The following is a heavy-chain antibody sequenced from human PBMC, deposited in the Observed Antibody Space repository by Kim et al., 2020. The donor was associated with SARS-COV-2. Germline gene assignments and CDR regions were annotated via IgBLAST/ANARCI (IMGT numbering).Heavy chain of an antibody. Sequence: GGSLRLSCAASGFTVNDHSMSWVRQAPGKGLEWVSTLHFSGLTPYSEAVMASLTTFSNTPKNNPMLQMNNPLAEDAAPAYCGGEGGQVWEGDWG. J-gene: IGHJ1*01. CDR1: GFTVNDHS. CDR3: GGEGGQVWEGD. CDR2: LHFSGLT. V-gene: IGHV3-66*01. D-gene: IGHD1-26*01.